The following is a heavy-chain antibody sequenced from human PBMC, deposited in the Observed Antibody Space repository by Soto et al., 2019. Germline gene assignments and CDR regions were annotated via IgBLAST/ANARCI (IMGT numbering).Heavy chain of an antibody. V-gene: IGHV1-18*01. CDR3: ARVNIVVVVAAISGNWFDP. CDR2: ISAYNGNT. D-gene: IGHD2-15*01. Sequence: ASVKVSCKASGYTFTSYGISWVRQAPGQGLEWMGWISAYNGNTNYAQKLQGRVTMTTDTSTSTAYVELRSLRSDDTAVYYCARVNIVVVVAAISGNWFDPWGQGTLVTVSS. J-gene: IGHJ5*02. CDR1: GYTFTSYG.